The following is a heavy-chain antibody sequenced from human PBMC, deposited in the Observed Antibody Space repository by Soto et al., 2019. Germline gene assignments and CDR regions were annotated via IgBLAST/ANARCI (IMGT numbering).Heavy chain of an antibody. V-gene: IGHV4-38-2*01. CDR3: ARMITFGRVIVRNWLDS. J-gene: IGHJ5*01. CDR1: GYSISSGYY. CDR2: IYHSGST. Sequence: PSETLSLTCAVSGYSISSGYYWGWIRQPPGKGLEWIGSIYHSGSTYYNPSLKSRVTISVDTSKNKFSLKLSSVTAADTAVYYCARMITFGRVIVRNWLDSWDQGTLVTGSS. D-gene: IGHD3-16*02.